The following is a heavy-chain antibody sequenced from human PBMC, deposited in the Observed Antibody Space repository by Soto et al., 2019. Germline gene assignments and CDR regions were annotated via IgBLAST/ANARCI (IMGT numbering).Heavy chain of an antibody. CDR1: GASLTPDY. D-gene: IGHD2-15*01. J-gene: IGHJ5*01. Sequence: SETLSLTCTVSGASLTPDYFCWIRQSSGEGLEKIGYISYSGSTDYNPSLKSRVTISFDASKNQISLQVRSATAADAAVYYCARDLKQYCSDGKCNRFDPWGQGTLV. V-gene: IGHV4-59*01. CDR3: ARDLKQYCSDGKCNRFDP. CDR2: ISYSGST.